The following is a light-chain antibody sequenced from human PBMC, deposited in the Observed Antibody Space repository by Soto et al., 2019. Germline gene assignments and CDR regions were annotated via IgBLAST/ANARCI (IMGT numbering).Light chain of an antibody. V-gene: IGKV3-15*01. Sequence: IVMTQSPATLSVSPGERATLFCGASQSVGSNLAWYQQKPGQAPRLLLYRTSTRATGIPARFSGRGSGTEFTLTISSLQSEDSALYYCVQNNSWYSFGQGTKLEI. CDR2: RTS. CDR3: VQNNSWYS. CDR1: QSVGSN. J-gene: IGKJ2*03.